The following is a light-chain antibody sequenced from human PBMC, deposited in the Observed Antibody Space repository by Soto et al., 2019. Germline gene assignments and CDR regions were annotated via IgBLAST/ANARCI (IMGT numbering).Light chain of an antibody. V-gene: IGLV2-11*01. J-gene: IGLJ1*01. Sequence: QSALTQPRSVSGSPGQSVTISCTGTISDVGTYNYVSWYQQHPGKAPKVMIYDVSERPSGVPDRFSDSKSGNTASLTISGLQAEDEADYYCCSYAGSPRYVFGTCTQLTVL. CDR3: CSYAGSPRYV. CDR1: ISDVGTYNY. CDR2: DVS.